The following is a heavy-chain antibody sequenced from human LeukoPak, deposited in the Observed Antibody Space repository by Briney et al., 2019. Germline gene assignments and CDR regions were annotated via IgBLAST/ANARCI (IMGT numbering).Heavy chain of an antibody. J-gene: IGHJ4*02. CDR1: GFTFSNYW. Sequence: GGSLRLSCAVSGFTFSNYWMSWVRQAPGKGLEWVANIKQDGGEKYYVDSVKGRFTISRDNAKNSLYLQMNSLRAEDTAVYYCAKEGRPPRTDNSHNYLFDDYWGQGTLVTVSS. CDR3: AKEGRPPRTDNSHNYLFDDY. V-gene: IGHV3-7*01. CDR2: IKQDGGEK. D-gene: IGHD2/OR15-2a*01.